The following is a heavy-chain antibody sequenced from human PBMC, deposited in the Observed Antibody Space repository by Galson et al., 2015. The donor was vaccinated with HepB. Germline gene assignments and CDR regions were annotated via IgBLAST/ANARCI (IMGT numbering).Heavy chain of an antibody. CDR3: AKASSSSWYYYYYGMDV. CDR2: ISGSGGST. V-gene: IGHV3-23*01. Sequence: SLRLSCAASGFTLSSYAMSWVRQAPGKGLEWVSAISGSGGSTYYADSVKGRFTISRDNSKNTLYLQMNSLRAEDTAVYYCAKASSSSWYYYYYGMDVWGQGTTVTVSS. J-gene: IGHJ6*02. D-gene: IGHD6-13*01. CDR1: GFTLSSYA.